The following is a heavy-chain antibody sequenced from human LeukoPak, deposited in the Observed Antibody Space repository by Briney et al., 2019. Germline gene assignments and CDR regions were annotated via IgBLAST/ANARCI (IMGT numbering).Heavy chain of an antibody. CDR3: ARASAYSSSSGVNC. J-gene: IGHJ4*02. D-gene: IGHD6-6*01. CDR1: GGSFGGYY. V-gene: IGHV4-34*01. Sequence: PSETLSLTCAVYGGSFGGYYWSWLRQPPGKVLEWIGQINDSGITNYIPSLKSRVTILVDTSKNQFSLKLSSVSAADTAVYYCARASAYSSSSGVNCWGQGSLVTVSS. CDR2: INDSGIT.